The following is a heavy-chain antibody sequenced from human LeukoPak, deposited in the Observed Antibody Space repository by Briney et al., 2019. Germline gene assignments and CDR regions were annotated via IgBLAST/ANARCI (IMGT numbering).Heavy chain of an antibody. J-gene: IGHJ3*02. V-gene: IGHV3-64*05. CDR3: VKCSGGSCYKPIDI. D-gene: IGHD2-15*01. CDR2: ISSDGGST. CDR1: GFTFSSYG. Sequence: GGSLRLSCSTSGFTFSSYGMQWVRQAPGKGLEYVSAISSDGGSTYYADSVKGRFTISRDNTKNTLYVQMSSLRAEDTAVYCCVKCSGGSCYKPIDIWGQGTMVTVSS.